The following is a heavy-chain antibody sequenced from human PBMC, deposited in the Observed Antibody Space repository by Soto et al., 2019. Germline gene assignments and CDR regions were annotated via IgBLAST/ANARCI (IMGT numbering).Heavy chain of an antibody. V-gene: IGHV3-7*01. CDR1: GFSFSSYY. D-gene: IGHD2-2*01. CDR2: IKQDGSEK. J-gene: IGHJ5*02. CDR3: ARDLWDYASAFDP. Sequence: GGSLRLSCAASGFSFSSYYMSWVRQAPGKGLEWVAYIKQDGSEKYYVDSVKGRFTISRDNAKNSLYLQMNSLRAEDAAVYYCARDLWDYASAFDPWGQGTLVTVSS.